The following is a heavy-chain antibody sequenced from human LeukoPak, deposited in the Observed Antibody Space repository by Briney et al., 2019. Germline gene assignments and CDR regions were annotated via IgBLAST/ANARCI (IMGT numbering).Heavy chain of an antibody. CDR3: AKVRWDNSGWYYSDS. D-gene: IGHD6-19*01. CDR1: GFTFSSYG. CDR2: ISYDGSNK. Sequence: GGSLRLSCAASGFTFSSYGMSWVRQAPGKGLEWVAVISYDGSNKYYADSVKGRFTVSRDNSKNTLYLQVNSLRVEDTAVYYCAKVRWDNSGWYYSDSWGQGTLVTVSS. V-gene: IGHV3-30*18. J-gene: IGHJ4*02.